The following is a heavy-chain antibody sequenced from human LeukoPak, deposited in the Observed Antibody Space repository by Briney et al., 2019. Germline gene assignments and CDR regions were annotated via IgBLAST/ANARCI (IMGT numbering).Heavy chain of an antibody. Sequence: GGSLRLSCAASGFTFSNYWMHGVRQAPGKGLVWVSRITSDGRYATYADSVKGRFTISRDNAKNTLYLQMNSLRAEDTAVYYCARVAAALDYWGQGTLVTVSS. CDR2: ITSDGRYA. CDR1: GFTFSNYW. J-gene: IGHJ4*02. V-gene: IGHV3-74*01. D-gene: IGHD6-13*01. CDR3: ARVAAALDY.